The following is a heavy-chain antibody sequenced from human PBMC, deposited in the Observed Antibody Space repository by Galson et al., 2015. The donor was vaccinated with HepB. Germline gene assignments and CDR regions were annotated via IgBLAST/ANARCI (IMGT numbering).Heavy chain of an antibody. J-gene: IGHJ6*02. CDR1: GFTFSSYG. CDR3: AKDAQYCSSTSCPGNYYYYYGMDV. Sequence: SLRLSCAASGFTFSSYGMHWVRQAPGKGLEGGAVVSYGGSNKYYAESVKGRFTITRDNSKNTLYLQMNSLRAEDTAVFYCAKDAQYCSSTSCPGNYYYYYGMDVWGQGTTVTVSS. CDR2: VSYGGSNK. V-gene: IGHV3-30*18. D-gene: IGHD2-2*01.